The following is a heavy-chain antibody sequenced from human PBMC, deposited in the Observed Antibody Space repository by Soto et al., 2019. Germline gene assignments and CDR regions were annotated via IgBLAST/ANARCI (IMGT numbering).Heavy chain of an antibody. J-gene: IGHJ4*02. CDR1: GFTFSSYA. CDR2: ISYDGSNK. Sequence: PGGSLRLSCAASGFTFSSYAMHWVRQAPGKGLEWVAVISYDGSNKYYADSVKGRFTISRDNSKNTLYLQMNSLRAEDTAVYYCARPGEYYDFWSGYYYWGQGTLVTVSS. D-gene: IGHD3-3*01. CDR3: ARPGEYYDFWSGYYY. V-gene: IGHV3-30-3*01.